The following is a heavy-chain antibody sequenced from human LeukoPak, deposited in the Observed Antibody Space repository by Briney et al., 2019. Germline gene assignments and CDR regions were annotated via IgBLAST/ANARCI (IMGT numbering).Heavy chain of an antibody. D-gene: IGHD5-18*01. CDR1: GGSISTTAYY. J-gene: IGHJ4*02. Sequence: PSETLSLTCTVSGGSISTTAYYWGWIRQSPGKGLEWIANIFYSGDTYHNPSLKSRVTTSVDMSKNQFSLRLRPVTAADTAVYYCARIFIRNGYSSYFDCWGQGTLVTVSS. V-gene: IGHV4-39*07. CDR2: IFYSGDT. CDR3: ARIFIRNGYSSYFDC.